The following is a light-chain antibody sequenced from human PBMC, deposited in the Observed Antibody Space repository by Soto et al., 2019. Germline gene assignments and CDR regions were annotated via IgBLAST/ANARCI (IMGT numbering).Light chain of an antibody. CDR3: QHYNNWSPWT. Sequence: EVVMTQSPATLSVSPGERATLSCRASQSVSNNLAWYQQKPGQAPRLLIYGASTRATGIPARFSGSGSGTEFTLTISSVQSDDFAVYYCQHYNNWSPWTFGQGTKVEIK. CDR2: GAS. V-gene: IGKV3-15*01. J-gene: IGKJ1*01. CDR1: QSVSNN.